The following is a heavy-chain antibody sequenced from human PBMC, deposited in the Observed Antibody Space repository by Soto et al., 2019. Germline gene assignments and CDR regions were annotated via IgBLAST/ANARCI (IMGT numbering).Heavy chain of an antibody. CDR2: INHSGST. Sequence: EXLSLSCGVYGWSLSGYYWSWILQPPGRGLEWIGEINHSGSTNYNPSLKSRVTISVDTSKNQFSLKLSSVTAADTAVYYCARGARLTMVRGVKNWFDPWGQGTLVTVSS. D-gene: IGHD3-10*01. V-gene: IGHV4-34*01. CDR1: GWSLSGYY. CDR3: ARGARLTMVRGVKNWFDP. J-gene: IGHJ5*02.